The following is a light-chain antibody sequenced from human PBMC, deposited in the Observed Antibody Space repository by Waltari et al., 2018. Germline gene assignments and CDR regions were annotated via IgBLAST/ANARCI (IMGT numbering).Light chain of an antibody. V-gene: IGLV2-14*03. CDR2: DVN. Sequence: QSALTQPASLSGSPGQSITIPCTGTRSHVGNYNYIPWYQQQPGKVPKLIIYDVNNRPSGVSIRFSGSKSGNTASLTISGLQAEDEADYYCSSYRSSSTFVLFGGGTKLIVL. J-gene: IGLJ3*02. CDR3: SSYRSSSTFVL. CDR1: RSHVGNYNY.